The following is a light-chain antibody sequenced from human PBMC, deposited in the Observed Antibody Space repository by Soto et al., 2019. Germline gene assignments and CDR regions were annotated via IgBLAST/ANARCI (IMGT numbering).Light chain of an antibody. CDR1: GSDIATFNY. CDR3: NSYSSTSFYV. Sequence: QSVLAQPAGVSGSPGQSITVSCTGSGSDIATFNYVSWYQQYPGKAPKLLIYQVTSRASGVSHRFSGSKSGNTAALTISGLQPEDEAEYYCNSYSSTSFYVFGTGPKVTVL. J-gene: IGLJ1*01. V-gene: IGLV2-14*01. CDR2: QVT.